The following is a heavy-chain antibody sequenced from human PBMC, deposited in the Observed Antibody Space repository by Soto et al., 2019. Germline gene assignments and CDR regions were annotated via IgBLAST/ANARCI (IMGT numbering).Heavy chain of an antibody. CDR1: GGTFSSYA. CDR3: ATNPGPYYYGSGTPGSGYFQH. Sequence: QVPVVQSGAEVKKPGSSVKVSCKASGGTFSSYAISWVRQAPGQGLEWMGGFIPIFGTANYAQKFQGRVTIAADESTSTAYMELSSLRSADTAVYYCATNPGPYYYGSGTPGSGYFQHWGQGTLVTVSS. CDR2: FIPIFGTA. V-gene: IGHV1-69*01. D-gene: IGHD3-10*01. J-gene: IGHJ1*01.